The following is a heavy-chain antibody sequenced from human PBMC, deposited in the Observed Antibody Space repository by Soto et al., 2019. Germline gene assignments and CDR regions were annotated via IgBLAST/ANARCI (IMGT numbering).Heavy chain of an antibody. CDR1: GFTFSIYS. V-gene: IGHV3-30*18. D-gene: IGHD3-22*01. CDR3: AKAGPDSSGYRFDY. J-gene: IGHJ4*02. CDR2: ISYEGSNK. Sequence: GGSLGLYCAASGFTFSIYSMHWVRKAPGKRLQWVPVISYEGSNKYNADPVKGRFTISRDNSKNTLYLQTNSLRAEDTAVYYCAKAGPDSSGYRFDYWGQGTLVTVST.